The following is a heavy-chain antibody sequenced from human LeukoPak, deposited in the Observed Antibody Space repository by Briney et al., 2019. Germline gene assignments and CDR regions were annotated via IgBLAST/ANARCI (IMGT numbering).Heavy chain of an antibody. CDR3: ARVSGGSYWGYYFDD. Sequence: PSETLSLTCTISGGSISSYYWSWIRQPPGKGLEWIGYIYYSGSTNYNPSLKSRVTISVDTSKNQFSLKLSSLTAADTAVYYCARVSGGSYWGYYFDDWGQGTLVTVSS. D-gene: IGHD1-26*01. CDR2: IYYSGST. V-gene: IGHV4-59*01. J-gene: IGHJ4*02. CDR1: GGSISSYY.